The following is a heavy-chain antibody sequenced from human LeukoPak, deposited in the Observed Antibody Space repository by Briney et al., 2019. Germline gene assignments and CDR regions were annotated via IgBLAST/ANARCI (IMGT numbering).Heavy chain of an antibody. CDR1: GFTFSNAW. CDR2: VYYSGGT. CDR3: AKSNGYGLVDI. Sequence: KPGGSLRLSCAASGFTFSNAWMSWVRQPPGKGLEWIGSVYYSGGTYYSPSLKSRVTISLETSRNQFSLKLNSVTAADTAVYYCAKSNGYGLVDIWGQGTMVTVSS. D-gene: IGHD3-10*01. J-gene: IGHJ3*02. V-gene: IGHV4-38-2*01.